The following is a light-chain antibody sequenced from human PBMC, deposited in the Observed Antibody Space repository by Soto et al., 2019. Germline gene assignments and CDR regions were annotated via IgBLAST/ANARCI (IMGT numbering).Light chain of an antibody. CDR3: RSYTTSSTYV. CDR2: DVG. J-gene: IGLJ1*01. V-gene: IGLV2-14*01. Sequence: QSALTQPASVSGSPRQSITISCTGTSSDVGGYNYVSWYQQHPGKAPKLIIYDVGNRPSGVSNRFSGSKSGNTASLTISGLLAEDEADYYCRSYTTSSTYVFGTGTKVTVL. CDR1: SSDVGGYNY.